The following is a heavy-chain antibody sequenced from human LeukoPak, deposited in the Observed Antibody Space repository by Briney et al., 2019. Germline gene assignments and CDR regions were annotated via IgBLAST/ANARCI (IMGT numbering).Heavy chain of an antibody. Sequence: GASVKVSCKASGYIFTNYAMHWVRRAPGQRLEWMGWINAGNGHTKYSRKFQGRVTMTTDTSTSTAYMELRSLRSDDTAVYYCARAGPPYYDFWSGYYIDYWGQGTLVTVSS. CDR3: ARAGPPYYDFWSGYYIDY. CDR2: INAGNGHT. J-gene: IGHJ4*02. CDR1: GYIFTNYA. V-gene: IGHV1-3*01. D-gene: IGHD3-3*01.